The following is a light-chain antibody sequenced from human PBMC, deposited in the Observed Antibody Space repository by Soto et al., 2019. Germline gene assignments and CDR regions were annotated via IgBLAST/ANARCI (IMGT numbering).Light chain of an antibody. J-gene: IGLJ2*01. CDR3: QAWDSSNVV. V-gene: IGLV3-1*01. Sequence: SYELTQPPSVSVSPGQTASITCSGDKLGDKYACWYQPKPGQSPVLVIYQDSKRPSGIPERFSGSHSGITATLTISRTQAMDEADYYCQAWDSSNVVFGGGTKLTVL. CDR1: KLGDKY. CDR2: QDS.